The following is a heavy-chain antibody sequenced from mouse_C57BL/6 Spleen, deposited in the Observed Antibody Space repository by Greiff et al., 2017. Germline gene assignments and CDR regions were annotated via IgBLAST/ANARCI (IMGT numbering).Heavy chain of an antibody. CDR2: INPGSGGT. J-gene: IGHJ1*03. V-gene: IGHV1-54*01. CDR1: GYAFTDYF. Sequence: VQGVESGAELVRPGTSVKVSCKASGYAFTDYFIEWVKQRPGQGLEWIGVINPGSGGTNYNEKFKGKATLTADKSSSTAYLQLSSLTSEDSAVYFCASDSTVVMYFEVWGTGTTVTV. CDR3: ASDSTVVMYFEV. D-gene: IGHD1-1*01.